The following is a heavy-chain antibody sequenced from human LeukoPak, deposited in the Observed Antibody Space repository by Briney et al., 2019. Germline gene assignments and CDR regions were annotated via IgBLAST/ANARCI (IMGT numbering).Heavy chain of an antibody. D-gene: IGHD3-22*01. V-gene: IGHV3-48*03. CDR1: GLTFSSYE. Sequence: AGGSLRLSCVGSGLTFSSYEMSWVRQAPGKGLAWVSYISSSGNTIYYADSVKGRFIISRDNAKNSLYLQMNSLRAEDTAVYHCARGFDYYDSSGSPDWGQGTLVTVSS. CDR3: ARGFDYYDSSGSPD. CDR2: ISSSGNTI. J-gene: IGHJ4*02.